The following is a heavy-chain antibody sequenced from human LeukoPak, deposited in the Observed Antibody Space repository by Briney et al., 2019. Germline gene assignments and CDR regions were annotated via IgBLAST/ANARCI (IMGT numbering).Heavy chain of an antibody. J-gene: IGHJ3*02. CDR1: GGSISSSSCY. CDR3: ARARYGSGWYKSGVAFDI. V-gene: IGHV4-39*07. CDR2: IYYSGST. Sequence: PSETLSLTCTVSGGSISSSSCYWGWIRHPPGKGLEWIGSIYYSGSTYYNPSLKSRVTISVDTSKNQFSLKLSSVTAADTAVYYCARARYGSGWYKSGVAFDIWGQGTMVTVSS. D-gene: IGHD6-19*01.